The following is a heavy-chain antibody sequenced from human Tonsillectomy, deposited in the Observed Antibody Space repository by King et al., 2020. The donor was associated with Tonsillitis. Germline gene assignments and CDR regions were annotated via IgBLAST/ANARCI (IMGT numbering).Heavy chain of an antibody. CDR1: GVTFSNFA. Sequence: VQLVESGGGVVQPGRSLRLSCAASGVTFSNFAMHWVRQAAGKGLEWVAGISYDGSNKYYADSVKGRFTISRDNSKNTLYLQMNSLRAEDTAVYYCARDRDIPEAGMGGDHWGQGTLVTVSS. CDR3: ARDRDIPEAGMGGDH. V-gene: IGHV3-30*04. CDR2: ISYDGSNK. J-gene: IGHJ4*02. D-gene: IGHD6-19*01.